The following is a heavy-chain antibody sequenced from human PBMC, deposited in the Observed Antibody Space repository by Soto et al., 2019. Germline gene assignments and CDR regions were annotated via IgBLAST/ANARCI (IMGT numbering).Heavy chain of an antibody. CDR1: GYTFSNYG. CDR2: ISGYNGNT. V-gene: IGHV1-18*01. CDR3: ARGGSTWSAEYYQH. Sequence: QVHLVQSGAEVKKPGASVKLSCKASGYTFSNYGISWVRQAPGQGPEWMGWISGYNGNTKYEQSRQGRVTMATDTSTSTAYLELRSLRSDDTAIYYCARGGSTWSAEYYQHSGQGTVVIVSS. D-gene: IGHD6-13*01. J-gene: IGHJ1*01.